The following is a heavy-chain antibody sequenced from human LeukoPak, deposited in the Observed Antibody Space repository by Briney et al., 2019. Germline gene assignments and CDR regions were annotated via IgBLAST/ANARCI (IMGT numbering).Heavy chain of an antibody. CDR2: IYSIGST. V-gene: IGHV3-53*01. CDR1: GFTVSNNY. CDR3: ARVRGSGYPYYYYYYMDV. Sequence: AGGSLRLSCAASGFTVSNNYMSWVRQAPGKGLEWVSVIYSIGSTYYADSVKGRFTISRDNSKNTLYLQMNSLRAEDTAVYYCARVRGSGYPYYYYYYMDVWGKGTTVTVSS. D-gene: IGHD3-3*01. J-gene: IGHJ6*03.